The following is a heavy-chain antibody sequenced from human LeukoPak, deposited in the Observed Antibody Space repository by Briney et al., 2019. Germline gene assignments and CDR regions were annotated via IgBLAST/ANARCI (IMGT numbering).Heavy chain of an antibody. J-gene: IGHJ4*02. CDR3: AGIDFDVVPAAIGGGAYFDY. D-gene: IGHD2-2*02. CDR2: INPSGGDT. V-gene: IGHV1-46*01. CDR1: GYTFTSYY. Sequence: ASVKVSCKASGYTFTSYYMHWVRQAPGQGPEWMGIINPSGGDTSYAQKFQGRLTMTRDTSTNTVYMELTSLRSDDTAWYYFAGIDFDVVPAAIGGGAYFDYWGQGTLVTVSS.